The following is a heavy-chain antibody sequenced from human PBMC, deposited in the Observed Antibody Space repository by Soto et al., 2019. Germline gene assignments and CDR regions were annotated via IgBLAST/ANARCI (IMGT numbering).Heavy chain of an antibody. D-gene: IGHD2-2*01. CDR3: ARDAGYCSSTSCPGYYGMDV. J-gene: IGHJ6*02. Sequence: GGSLRLSCAASGFTFSDYYMSWIRQAPGKGLEWVSYISRSSSYTNYADSVKGRFTISRDNAKNSLYLQMNSLRAEDTAVYYCARDAGYCSSTSCPGYYGMDVWGQGTTVTVSS. V-gene: IGHV3-11*06. CDR2: ISRSSSYT. CDR1: GFTFSDYY.